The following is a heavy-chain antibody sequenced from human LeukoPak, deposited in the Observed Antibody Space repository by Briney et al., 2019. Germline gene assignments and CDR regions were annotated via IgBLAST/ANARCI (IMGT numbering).Heavy chain of an antibody. CDR1: GFSFSGYA. J-gene: IGHJ4*02. CDR3: ARDRTIFGVVIGTFDY. V-gene: IGHV3-30-3*01. Sequence: PGRSLRLSCAASGFSFSGYAIHWVRQAPGKGLEGVAVISFDGSNKDYADSLKGRFTISRDNSKNTVYLQVHSLRAEDTAVYYCARDRTIFGVVIGTFDYWGQGTLVTVSS. CDR2: ISFDGSNK. D-gene: IGHD3-3*01.